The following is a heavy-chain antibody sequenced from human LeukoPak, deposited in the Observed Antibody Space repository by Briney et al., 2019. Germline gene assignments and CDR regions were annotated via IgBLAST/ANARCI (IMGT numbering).Heavy chain of an antibody. Sequence: TSETLSLTCTVSSGSISTYYWSWIRQPPGKGLEWIGYFYYTGSTTYNPSLKSRVTISVDTSKNQFSLKLSSVTAADTAVYYCARGSLLLENWGQGTLVTVSS. CDR3: ARGSLLLEN. CDR2: FYYTGST. D-gene: IGHD2-21*02. J-gene: IGHJ4*02. CDR1: SGSISTYY. V-gene: IGHV4-59*08.